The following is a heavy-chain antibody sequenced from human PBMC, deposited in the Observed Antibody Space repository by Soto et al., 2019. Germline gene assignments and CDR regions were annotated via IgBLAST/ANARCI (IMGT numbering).Heavy chain of an antibody. Sequence: GGSLRLSCAASGFMFSSYTMHWVRQAPGKGLEWVAVISYDGSNKYYGDSVKGRFTISRDNSKNTLYVEMNSLRTDDTAMYYSSRDYGYIHGYLLDRWGQGTLVTVYS. CDR2: ISYDGSNK. J-gene: IGHJ5*02. V-gene: IGHV3-30*04. CDR1: GFMFSSYT. D-gene: IGHD5-18*01. CDR3: SRDYGYIHGYLLDR.